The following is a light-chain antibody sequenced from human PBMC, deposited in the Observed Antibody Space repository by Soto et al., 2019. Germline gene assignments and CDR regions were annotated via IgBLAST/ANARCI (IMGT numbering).Light chain of an antibody. V-gene: IGLV2-14*01. CDR3: RSYTTARTYV. CDR1: SSDVGGYDY. J-gene: IGLJ1*01. CDR2: EVT. Sequence: QSLLTQPASVSGSPGQSITISCTGTSSDVGGYDYVSWYQQHPDKAPKFMIYEVTNRPSGVSHRFSGSKSGNTASLTISGLQAEDEADYYCRSYTTARTYVFGTGTKVTVL.